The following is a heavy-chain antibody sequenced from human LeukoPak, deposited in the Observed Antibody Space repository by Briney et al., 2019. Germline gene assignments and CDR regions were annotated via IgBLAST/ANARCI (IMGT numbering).Heavy chain of an antibody. CDR1: GGSFSGYY. CDR3: ARYCSSTSCYGRRWFDP. V-gene: IGHV4-34*01. D-gene: IGHD2-2*01. CDR2: INHSGST. J-gene: IGHJ5*02. Sequence: PSETLSLTCAVYGGSFSGYYCSWIRQPPGNGLEWIGEINHSGSTNYNPSLKSRVTISVDTSKNQFSLKLSSVTAADTAVYYCARYCSSTSCYGRRWFDPWGQGTLVTVSS.